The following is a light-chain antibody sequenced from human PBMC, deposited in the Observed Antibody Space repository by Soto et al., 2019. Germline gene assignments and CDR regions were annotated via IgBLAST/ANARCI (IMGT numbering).Light chain of an antibody. CDR1: SSDVGGYNY. Sequence: QSVLTQPASVSGSPGQSITISCTGTSSDVGGYNYVSWYQQHPGKAPKLMIYEVSNWPSGVSNRFSGSKSGNTASLTISGLQAADEADYYCCSYTVNYVVFGGGTKLTVL. CDR3: CSYTVNYVV. V-gene: IGLV2-14*01. CDR2: EVS. J-gene: IGLJ3*02.